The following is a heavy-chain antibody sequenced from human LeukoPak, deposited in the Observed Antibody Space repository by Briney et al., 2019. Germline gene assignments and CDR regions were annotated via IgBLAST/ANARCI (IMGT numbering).Heavy chain of an antibody. CDR3: ARGDFRSATLGFDY. CDR1: GYSISSGYY. V-gene: IGHV4-38-2*01. Sequence: PSETLSLTCAVSGYSISSGYYWGWIRQPPGKGLEWIGSIYHSGSTYYNPSLKSRVTISVDTSKNQFSLKLSSVTAADTAVYYCARGDFRSATLGFDYWGQGTLVTVSS. CDR2: IYHSGST. J-gene: IGHJ4*02. D-gene: IGHD3-3*01.